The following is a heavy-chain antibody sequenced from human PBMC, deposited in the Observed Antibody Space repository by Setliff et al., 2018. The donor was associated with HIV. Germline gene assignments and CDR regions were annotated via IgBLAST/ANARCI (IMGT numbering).Heavy chain of an antibody. CDR3: ARQTSRYITLSPSDY. J-gene: IGHJ4*02. D-gene: IGHD3-9*01. CDR1: GYGFSNYW. CDR2: VYPGDSDT. Sequence: GASLTLSCKGSGYGFSNYWLAWVRQTPGKGLAWMGIVYPGDSDTRYRPSFQGQVTFSADKSINTAYLPWGSLKASDTGISFCARQTSRYITLSPSDYWGQGTLVTVSS. V-gene: IGHV5-51*01.